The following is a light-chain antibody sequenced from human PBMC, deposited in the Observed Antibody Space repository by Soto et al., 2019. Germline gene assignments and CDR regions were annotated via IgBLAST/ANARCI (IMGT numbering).Light chain of an antibody. CDR1: QSVSSN. J-gene: IGKJ1*01. CDR2: GAS. CDR3: QQSNNWPRT. Sequence: EIVMTQSPATLYVSPGERATLSCRASQSVSSNLVWYQQKPGQAPRLLIYGASSRATGIPARFSGSGSGTEFTLTISSLQSEDFAVYYCQQSNNWPRTFGQGTMVDIK. V-gene: IGKV3-15*01.